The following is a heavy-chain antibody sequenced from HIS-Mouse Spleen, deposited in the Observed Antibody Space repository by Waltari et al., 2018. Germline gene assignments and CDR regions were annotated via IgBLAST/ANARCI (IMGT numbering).Heavy chain of an antibody. V-gene: IGHV1-2*02. Sequence: QVQLVQSGAEVKKPGASVKVSCKASGYTFTGYYMHWVRQAPGQGLEWMGWINPNGGGTNYAQKFQGRVTMTRDTSISTAYMELSRLRSDDTAVYYCARYNALYRLYYFDYWGQGTLVTVSS. J-gene: IGHJ4*02. D-gene: IGHD2-2*02. CDR2: INPNGGGT. CDR1: GYTFTGYY. CDR3: ARYNALYRLYYFDY.